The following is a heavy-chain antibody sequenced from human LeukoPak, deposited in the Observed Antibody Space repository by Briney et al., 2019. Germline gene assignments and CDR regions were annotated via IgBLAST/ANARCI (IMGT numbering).Heavy chain of an antibody. CDR2: IYYSGST. CDR3: ARVVQGVTDY. D-gene: IGHD3-10*01. J-gene: IGHJ4*02. V-gene: IGHV4-59*01. CDR1: GGSISSYY. Sequence: SETLSLTCTVSGGSISSYYWSWIRQPPGKGLEWIGYIYYSGSTNYNPSLKSRVTISVDTSKNQFSLKLSSVTAADTAVYYCARVVQGVTDYWGQGTLVTVSS.